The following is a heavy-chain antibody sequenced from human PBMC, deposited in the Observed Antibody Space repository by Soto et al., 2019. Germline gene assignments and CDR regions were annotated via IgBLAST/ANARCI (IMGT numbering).Heavy chain of an antibody. J-gene: IGHJ5*02. CDR3: ATSNWFDP. Sequence: QLQLQESGPGLVKPSETLSLTCTVSGGSISSSSYYWGWIRQPPGKGLEWIGIIYYSGSTYYNPSLKSRVPISVDTSKSQFSLTLSSVSATDTAVYYCATSNWFDPWGQGTLVTVSS. V-gene: IGHV4-39*01. CDR2: IYYSGST. CDR1: GGSISSSSYY.